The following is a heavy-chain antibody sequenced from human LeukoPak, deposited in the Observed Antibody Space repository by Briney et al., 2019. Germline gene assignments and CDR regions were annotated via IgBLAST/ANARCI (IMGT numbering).Heavy chain of an antibody. V-gene: IGHV3-23*01. CDR1: GFTFSSYA. Sequence: PGGSLRLSCAASGFTFSSYAMTWVRQAPGKGLEWVSTILPGGGDTYYADSVKGRFTISRDTSKNTLYLQMNTLRVEDTAVYYCAKDASTSPLYWGQGTLVTFSS. CDR3: AKDASTSPLY. J-gene: IGHJ4*02. CDR2: ILPGGGDT. D-gene: IGHD2-2*01.